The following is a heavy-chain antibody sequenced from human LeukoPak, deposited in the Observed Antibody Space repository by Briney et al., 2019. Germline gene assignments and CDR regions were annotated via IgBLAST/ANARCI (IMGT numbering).Heavy chain of an antibody. CDR1: GGTFSSYA. Sequence: ASVKVSCKASGGTFSSYAISWVRQAPGQGLEWMGGIITIFGTANYAQKFQGRVTITADESTSTAYMELSSLRSEDTAVYYRAREYCSGGSCYSEFDYWGQGTLVTVSS. J-gene: IGHJ4*02. D-gene: IGHD2-15*01. CDR3: AREYCSGGSCYSEFDY. V-gene: IGHV1-69*13. CDR2: IITIFGTA.